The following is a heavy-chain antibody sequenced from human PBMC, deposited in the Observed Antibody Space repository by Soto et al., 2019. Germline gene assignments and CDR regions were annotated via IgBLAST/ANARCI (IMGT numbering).Heavy chain of an antibody. D-gene: IGHD3-22*01. Sequence: SETLSLTCTVSGGFIRDYYWSWIRQPPGKGLEWIGYIYYTGTTKYNPSLKSRVTISVDSSKNQFSLKLDSVTAADTAVYYCARLGGYYQAFDSWGQGTLVTVSS. V-gene: IGHV4-59*08. CDR2: IYYTGTT. CDR1: GGFIRDYY. CDR3: ARLGGYYQAFDS. J-gene: IGHJ4*02.